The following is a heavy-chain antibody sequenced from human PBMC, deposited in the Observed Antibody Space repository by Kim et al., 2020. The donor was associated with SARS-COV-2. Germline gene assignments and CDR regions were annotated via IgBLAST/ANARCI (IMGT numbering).Heavy chain of an antibody. D-gene: IGHD4-17*01. CDR3: ARYGNYFDY. V-gene: IGHV4-59*01. J-gene: IGHJ4*02. CDR2: IT. Sequence: ITNYNPSLTSRVTISVDTSKNQFSLKLSSVTAADTAVYYCARYGNYFDYWGQGTLVTVSS.